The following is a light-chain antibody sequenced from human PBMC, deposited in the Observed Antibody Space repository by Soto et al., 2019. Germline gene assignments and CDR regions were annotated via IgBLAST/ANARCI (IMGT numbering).Light chain of an antibody. V-gene: IGLV1-44*01. CDR3: ASWDDSLNGFV. J-gene: IGLJ1*01. CDR2: TNN. Sequence: QSALTQPPSASGTPGQRVTISCSGSSSNIGSNVVNWYQQLPGTAPKLLIYTNNHRPSGVPDRFSGSMSGTSASLAISGLQSEDEADYFCASWDDSLNGFVFGTGTKLTVL. CDR1: SSNIGSNV.